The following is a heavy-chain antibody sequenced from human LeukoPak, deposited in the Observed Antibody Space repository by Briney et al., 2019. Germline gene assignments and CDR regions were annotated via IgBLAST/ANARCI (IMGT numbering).Heavy chain of an antibody. CDR3: AKNPNYYYGSGRKYMDV. J-gene: IGHJ6*03. Sequence: GGSLRLSCAASGFTFSSYGMSWVRQAPGKGLEWVSAISGSGGSTYYADSVKGRFTISRDNSKNTLYLQMNSLRAEDTAVYCCAKNPNYYYGSGRKYMDVWGKGTTVTISS. D-gene: IGHD3-10*01. CDR1: GFTFSSYG. CDR2: ISGSGGST. V-gene: IGHV3-23*01.